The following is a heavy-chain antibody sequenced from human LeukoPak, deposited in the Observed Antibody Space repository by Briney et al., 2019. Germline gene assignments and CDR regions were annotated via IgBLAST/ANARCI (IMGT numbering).Heavy chain of an antibody. CDR1: GYSFTNYW. J-gene: IGHJ4*02. CDR2: IYPGDSDT. V-gene: IGHV5-51*01. D-gene: IGHD6-19*01. Sequence: GESLKISCKGSGYSFTNYWIGWVRQMPGKGLEWMGIIYPGDSDTKYSPSFQGQVTISADKSISTAYLQWSSLKASDTAMYYCARGTLYSGWSYYFDYWGQGSQVTVSS. CDR3: ARGTLYSGWSYYFDY.